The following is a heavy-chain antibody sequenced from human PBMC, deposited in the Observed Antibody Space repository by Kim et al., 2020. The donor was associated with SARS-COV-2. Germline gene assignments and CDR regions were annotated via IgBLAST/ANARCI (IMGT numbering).Heavy chain of an antibody. CDR1: GFTFDDYA. CDR2: ISWNSGSI. Sequence: GGSLRLSCAASGFTFDDYAMHGVRQAPGKGLEWVSGISWNSGSIGYADSVKGRFTISRDNAKNSLYLQMNSLRAEDTALYYCAKIRWDFTDYGMDVWGQG. V-gene: IGHV3-9*01. CDR3: AKIRWDFTDYGMDV. D-gene: IGHD2-8*02. J-gene: IGHJ6*02.